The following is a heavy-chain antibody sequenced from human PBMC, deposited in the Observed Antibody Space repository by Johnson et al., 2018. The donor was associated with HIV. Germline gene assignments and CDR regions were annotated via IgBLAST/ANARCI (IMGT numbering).Heavy chain of an antibody. V-gene: IGHV3-30-3*01. CDR2: ISYDGSNK. CDR3: ARDLGARNAVDI. CDR1: GFTFSSYA. D-gene: IGHD3-16*01. J-gene: IGHJ3*02. Sequence: VQLVESGGGVVQPGSSLRLSCAASGFTFSSYAMHWVRQAPGKGLEWVAVISYDGSNKYYADSVKGRFTISRDNSKNTLYLQMNSMRAGETGVYYCARDLGARNAVDIWGQGKMVTVCS.